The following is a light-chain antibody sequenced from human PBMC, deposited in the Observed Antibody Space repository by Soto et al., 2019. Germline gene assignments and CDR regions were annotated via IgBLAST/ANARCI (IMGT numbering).Light chain of an antibody. CDR3: QQSYSTPRLT. Sequence: DIQMTQSPSSLSASVGDRVTITCRASQSISSYLNWYQQKPGKAPKLLIHAASSLQSEVPSRFSGSGSGTDFTLTISSLQPEDFATYYCQQSYSTPRLTFGGGTKVDIK. V-gene: IGKV1-39*01. J-gene: IGKJ4*01. CDR2: AAS. CDR1: QSISSY.